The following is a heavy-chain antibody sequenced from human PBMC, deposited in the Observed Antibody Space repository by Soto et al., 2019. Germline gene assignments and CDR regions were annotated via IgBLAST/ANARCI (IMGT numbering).Heavy chain of an antibody. D-gene: IGHD3-16*01. J-gene: IGHJ4*02. CDR3: SGIRRGRIDY. CDR2: IWYDGSNK. CDR1: GFTFSSYG. Sequence: QVQLVESGGGVVQPGRSLRLSCAASGFTFSSYGMHWVRQAPGKGLEWVAVIWYDGSNKYYADSVKGRFTISRDNSKNTLYLQMNSLGAEDTAVYYCSGIRRGRIDYWGQGTLVTVSS. V-gene: IGHV3-33*01.